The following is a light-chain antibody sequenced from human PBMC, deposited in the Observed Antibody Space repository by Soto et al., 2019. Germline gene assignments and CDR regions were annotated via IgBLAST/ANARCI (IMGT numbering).Light chain of an antibody. CDR2: DAS. CDR3: QQYESLPIT. J-gene: IGKJ4*01. CDR1: HDITNF. Sequence: DFQMSQSPSSLSASAGDRVTITCQATHDITNFLNWYQQKPGKAPKLLINDASNLETGVPSRFSGSGSGTSFTFTISSLQPEDIATYYCQQYESLPITFGGGTKVEIK. V-gene: IGKV1-33*01.